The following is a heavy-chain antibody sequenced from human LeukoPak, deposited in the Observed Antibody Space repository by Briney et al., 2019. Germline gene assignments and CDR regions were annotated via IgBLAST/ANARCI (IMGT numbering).Heavy chain of an antibody. CDR2: ISAYNGNT. CDR3: ASLFAGGGDYYFDY. Sequence: ASVKVSCKASGYTFTSYGISWVRQAPGQGLEWMGWISAYNGNTNYAQKLQGRVTMTTDTPTSTAYMELRSLRSDDTAVYYCASLFAGGGDYYFDYWGQGTLVTVSS. V-gene: IGHV1-18*01. J-gene: IGHJ4*02. D-gene: IGHD2-21*01. CDR1: GYTFTSYG.